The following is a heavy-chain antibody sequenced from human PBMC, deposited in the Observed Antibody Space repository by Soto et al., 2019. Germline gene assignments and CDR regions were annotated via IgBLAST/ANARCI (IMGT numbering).Heavy chain of an antibody. Sequence: QVQLQESGPGLVKPSQTLSLTCTVSGGSISSGDYYWSWIRQHPGKGLQWIGYIYYSGSTYYNPSLQCRVTXSXDXXKIQFSLKLSSVTAADTAVYYCARWWSGSRQGFDPWGQGTLVTVSS. CDR3: ARWWSGSRQGFDP. D-gene: IGHD3-3*01. V-gene: IGHV4-31*03. CDR2: IYYSGST. CDR1: GGSISSGDYY. J-gene: IGHJ5*02.